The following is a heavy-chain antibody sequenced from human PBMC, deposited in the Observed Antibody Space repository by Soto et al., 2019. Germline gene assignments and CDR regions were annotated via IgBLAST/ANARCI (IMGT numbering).Heavy chain of an antibody. Sequence: QVQLQQWGAGLLRPSETLSLPCAVYGGSFSGYYWSWIRQPPGKGLEWIGEINHSGSTNYNPSLKSRVTISVDTSKNQFSLKLSAVTAADTAVYYCARGGNSNHFDYCGQGPLVTVSS. CDR3: ARGGNSNHFDY. J-gene: IGHJ4*02. V-gene: IGHV4-34*01. CDR1: GGSFSGYY. D-gene: IGHD4-4*01. CDR2: INHSGST.